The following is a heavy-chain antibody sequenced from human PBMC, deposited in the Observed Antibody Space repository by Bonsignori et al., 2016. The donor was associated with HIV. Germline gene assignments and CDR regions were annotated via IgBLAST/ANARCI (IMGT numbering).Heavy chain of an antibody. CDR3: ARDEPGLGDIQGAFDI. V-gene: IGHV1-69*10. J-gene: IGHJ3*02. Sequence: WVRQAPGQGLEWMGGIIPILGIANYAQKFQGRVTITADKSTSTAYMELSSLRSEDTAVYYCARDEPGLGDIQGAFDIWGQGTMVTVSS. D-gene: IGHD5-12*01. CDR2: IIPILGIA.